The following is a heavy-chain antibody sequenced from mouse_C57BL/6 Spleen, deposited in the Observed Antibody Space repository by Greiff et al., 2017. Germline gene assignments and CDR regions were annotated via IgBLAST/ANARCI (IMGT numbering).Heavy chain of an antibody. CDR3: AIGGTVVAHYYAMDY. V-gene: IGHV1-74*01. CDR2: IHPSDSDT. D-gene: IGHD1-1*01. J-gene: IGHJ4*01. CDR1: GYTFTSYW. Sequence: QVQLKQPGAELVKPGASVKVSCKASGYTFTSYWMHWVKQRPGQGLEWIGRIHPSDSDTNYNQKFKGKATLTVDKSSSTAYMQLSSLTSEDSAVYYCAIGGTVVAHYYAMDYWGQGTSVTVSS.